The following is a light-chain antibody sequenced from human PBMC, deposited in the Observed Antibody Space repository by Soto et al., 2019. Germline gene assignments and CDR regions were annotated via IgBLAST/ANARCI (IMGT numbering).Light chain of an antibody. V-gene: IGLV2-14*03. CDR1: SADVGTSNF. J-gene: IGLJ1*01. CDR3: TSYRRGPLYV. CDR2: DVT. Sequence: QSALTQPASVSGSPGQSITISCTGISADVGTSNFVSWYQHHPGKAPRLIIYDVTDRPSGVSNRFSGSKSGDTASLTISGLQAEDEADYYCTSYRRGPLYVFGTGTNVTVL.